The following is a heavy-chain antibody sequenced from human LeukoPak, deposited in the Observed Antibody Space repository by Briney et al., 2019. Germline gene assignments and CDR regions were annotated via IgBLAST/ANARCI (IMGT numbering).Heavy chain of an antibody. CDR3: ARVIGYCSSTSCFGYFDY. Sequence: SETLSLTCTVSGGSISSYYWSWIRQPPGKGLEWVGYIYYSGSTNYNPSPKSRVTTSVDTSKNQLSLKLSSVTAADTAVYYCARVIGYCSSTSCFGYFDYWGQGTLVTVSS. CDR2: IYYSGST. CDR1: GGSISSYY. V-gene: IGHV4-59*08. D-gene: IGHD2-2*01. J-gene: IGHJ4*02.